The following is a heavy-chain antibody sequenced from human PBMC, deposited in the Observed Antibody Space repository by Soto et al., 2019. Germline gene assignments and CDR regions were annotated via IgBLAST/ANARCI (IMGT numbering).Heavy chain of an antibody. J-gene: IGHJ6*03. V-gene: IGHV3-11*01. CDR3: AREDYDFCSGYSEDYYYYMDV. D-gene: IGHD3-3*01. Sequence: GGSLRLSCAASGFTFSDYYMSWIRQAPGKGLEWVSYISSSGSTIYYADSVKGRFTISRDNAKNSLYLQMNSLRAEDTAVYYCAREDYDFCSGYSEDYYYYMDVWGKGTTVTVSS. CDR1: GFTFSDYY. CDR2: ISSSGSTI.